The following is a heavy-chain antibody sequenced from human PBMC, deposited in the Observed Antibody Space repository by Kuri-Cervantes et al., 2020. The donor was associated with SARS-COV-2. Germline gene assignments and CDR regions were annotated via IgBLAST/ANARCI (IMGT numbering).Heavy chain of an antibody. V-gene: IGHV1-69*13. CDR1: GDTFSSHA. CDR3: AREWTDPIEMTTPTHFDY. Sequence: SLKVSCNASGDTFSSHAISWVRQAPGQGLEWMGGILPILDAANYAQKFQGRVTITADESTSTAYMELSSLRSEDTAVYYCAREWTDPIEMTTPTHFDYWGQGTLVTVSS. D-gene: IGHD5-24*01. CDR2: ILPILDAA. J-gene: IGHJ4*02.